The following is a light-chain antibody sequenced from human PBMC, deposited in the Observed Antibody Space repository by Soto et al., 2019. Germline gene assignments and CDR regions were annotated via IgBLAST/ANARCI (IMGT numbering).Light chain of an antibody. CDR3: QQYNCWPLT. J-gene: IGKJ4*01. V-gene: IGKV3-15*01. CDR1: QSVSSN. Sequence: ETVMTQSPVTLSASPGESATLSCRASQSVSSNLAWYHHKPGQAPRLLIHGASTRATGVAARCSGTWSATDFTLTISSLDAEDFGVYDCQQYNCWPLTFGGGTKVEIK. CDR2: GAS.